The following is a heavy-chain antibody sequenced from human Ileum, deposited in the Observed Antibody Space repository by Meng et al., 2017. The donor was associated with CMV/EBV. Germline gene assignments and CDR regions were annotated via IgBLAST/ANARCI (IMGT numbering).Heavy chain of an antibody. CDR2: SKGKTEGGAI. CDR3: TTSSLWSGELSA. CDR1: GFTFTNAW. Sequence: EVQLVESGGGLLKPGGSLRLSCAASGFTFTNAWMMWVRQVPGKGLEWIGRSKGKTEGGAIEYAAAVKGRFTISRDDSKDTIYLETNSLKSEDTGIYYCTTSSLWSGELSAWGQGTLVTVSS. J-gene: IGHJ5*02. D-gene: IGHD3-10*01. V-gene: IGHV3-15*01.